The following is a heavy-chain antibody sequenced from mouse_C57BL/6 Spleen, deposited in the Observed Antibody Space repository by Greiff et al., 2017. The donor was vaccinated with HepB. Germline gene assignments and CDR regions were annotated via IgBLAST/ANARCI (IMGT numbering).Heavy chain of an antibody. CDR3: AREDYYGSRALWYFDV. D-gene: IGHD1-1*01. V-gene: IGHV1-4*01. CDR1: GYTFTSYT. Sequence: QVQLKESGAELARPGASVKMSCKASGYTFTSYTMHWVKQRPGQGLEWIGYINPSSGYTKYNQKFKDKATLTADKSSSTSYMQLSSLTTEDSAVYYCAREDYYGSRALWYFDVWGTVTTVTVST. CDR2: INPSSGYT. J-gene: IGHJ1*03.